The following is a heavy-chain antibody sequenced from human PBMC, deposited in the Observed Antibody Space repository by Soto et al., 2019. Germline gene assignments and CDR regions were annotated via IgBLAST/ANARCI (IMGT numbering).Heavy chain of an antibody. CDR3: ARANTTHYAFDI. J-gene: IGHJ3*02. CDR1: GYTFTSYD. Sequence: ASVKVSCKASGYTFTSYDINWVRQATGQGLEWMGWMNPNSGNTGYAQKFQGRVTMTRNTSISTAYMELSSLRSEDTAVYYCARANTTHYAFDIWGQGTMVTVSS. D-gene: IGHD1-1*01. V-gene: IGHV1-8*01. CDR2: MNPNSGNT.